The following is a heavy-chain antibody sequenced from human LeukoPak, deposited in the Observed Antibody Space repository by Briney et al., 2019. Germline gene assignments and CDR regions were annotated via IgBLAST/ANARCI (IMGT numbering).Heavy chain of an antibody. D-gene: IGHD3-22*01. V-gene: IGHV3-48*01. Sequence: GGSLRLSCAASGFTFSSYSMNWVRQAPGKGLEWVSYISSSSSTIYYADSVKGRFTISRDNAKNSLYLQMNSLRAEDTAVYYCARGNLYYDSSGFDYWGQGTLVTVSS. CDR2: ISSSSSTI. CDR3: ARGNLYYDSSGFDY. J-gene: IGHJ4*02. CDR1: GFTFSSYS.